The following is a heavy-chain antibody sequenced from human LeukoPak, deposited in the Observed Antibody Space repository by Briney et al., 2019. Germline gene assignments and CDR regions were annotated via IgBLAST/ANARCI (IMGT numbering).Heavy chain of an antibody. D-gene: IGHD6-19*01. J-gene: IGHJ4*02. V-gene: IGHV4-4*02. CDR2: IYHSGTT. Sequence: SETLSLTCTVSGGSIASGNWWSWVRQPPGEGLEWIGEIYHSGTTNYSPSLKRPATISIDKSKNQFTLKLNSVTAADTAVYYCQTIAVAGIAYWGQGTLVTVSS. CDR3: QTIAVAGIAY. CDR1: GGSIASGNW.